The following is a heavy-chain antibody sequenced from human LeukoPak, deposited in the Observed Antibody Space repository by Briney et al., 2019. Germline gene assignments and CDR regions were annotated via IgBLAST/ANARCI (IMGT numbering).Heavy chain of an antibody. CDR1: GFSFSTFY. V-gene: IGHV3-48*04. J-gene: IGHJ3*02. Sequence: GGSLRLSCAASGFSFSTFYMNWVRQAPGKGLEWVSYISDSGSVIFYADSLRGRFTISRDNAKNSLYLQMNSLRAEDTAVYYCARVPTVVTPGAFDIWGQGTMVTVSS. CDR3: ARVPTVVTPGAFDI. CDR2: ISDSGSVI. D-gene: IGHD4-23*01.